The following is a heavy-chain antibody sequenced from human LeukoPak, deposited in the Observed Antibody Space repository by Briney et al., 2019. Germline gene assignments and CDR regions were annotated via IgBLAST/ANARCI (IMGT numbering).Heavy chain of an antibody. J-gene: IGHJ4*02. CDR3: ARGGRYSYGNFDY. Sequence: PSETLSLTCTVSGDSISFYYWSWIRQSPGEGLQWIGDIHYSGNTNYNPSLKSRVTISVDTSKNHFSLKLSSVTAADTAVYYCARGGRYSYGNFDYWGQGTLVTVSS. CDR2: IHYSGNT. CDR1: GDSISFYY. D-gene: IGHD5-18*01. V-gene: IGHV4-59*01.